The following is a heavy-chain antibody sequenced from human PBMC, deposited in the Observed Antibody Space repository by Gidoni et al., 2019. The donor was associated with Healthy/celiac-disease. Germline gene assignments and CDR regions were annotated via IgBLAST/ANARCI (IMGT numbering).Heavy chain of an antibody. CDR3: ARQRFGDYYDSSAQNGDFDY. CDR2: ISRRGSTI. D-gene: IGHD3-22*01. Sequence: QVQLVESGGGLVKPGGSLRLSCAASGFTFSDYSMSWIRQAPGKGLGWVSYISRRGSTIYYADSVKGRFTISRDNAKNSLYLQMNSLRAEDTAVYYCARQRFGDYYDSSAQNGDFDYWGQGTLVTVSS. J-gene: IGHJ4*02. CDR1: GFTFSDYS. V-gene: IGHV3-11*01.